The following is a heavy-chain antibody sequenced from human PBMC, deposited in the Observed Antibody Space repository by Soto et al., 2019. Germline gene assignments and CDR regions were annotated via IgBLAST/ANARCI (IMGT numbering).Heavy chain of an antibody. CDR2: IYYNGNT. Sequence: QLRLQEAGPGLVKPSETLSLTCTVSGGSISSSRYYWGWIRQPPGKGPEWTGAIYYNGNTYYNPSLKSRVTMSVDTSKNQFSLKLSSATAADTAMYYCARQTGVFGHYFDYWSQGTLVSVSS. CDR3: ARQTGVFGHYFDY. D-gene: IGHD3-16*01. CDR1: GGSISSSRYY. V-gene: IGHV4-39*01. J-gene: IGHJ4*02.